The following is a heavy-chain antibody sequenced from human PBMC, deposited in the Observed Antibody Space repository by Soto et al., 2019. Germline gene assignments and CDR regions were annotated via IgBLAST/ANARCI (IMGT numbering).Heavy chain of an antibody. CDR2: INHSGST. Sequence: PSETLSLTCAVYGGSFSGYYWSWIRQPPGKGLEWIGEINHSGSTNYNPPLKSRVTISVDTSKNQFSLKLSSVTAADTVVYYCARGRGYDILTGYSYYYYGMDVWGQGTTVTVSS. D-gene: IGHD3-9*01. V-gene: IGHV4-34*01. CDR3: ARGRGYDILTGYSYYYYGMDV. CDR1: GGSFSGYY. J-gene: IGHJ6*02.